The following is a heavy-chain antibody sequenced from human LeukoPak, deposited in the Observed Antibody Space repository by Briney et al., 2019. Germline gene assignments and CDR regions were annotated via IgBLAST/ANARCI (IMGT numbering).Heavy chain of an antibody. CDR1: GFTFSSHA. V-gene: IGHV3-30-3*01. Sequence: PGRSLRLSCAASGFTFSSHAMHWVRQAPGKGLEWVAVISYDGSNKYYADSVKGRFTISRDNSKNTLYLQMNSLRAEDTAVYYCARTDTGLTGMDVWGQGTTVTVSS. CDR2: ISYDGSNK. D-gene: IGHD5-18*01. CDR3: ARTDTGLTGMDV. J-gene: IGHJ6*02.